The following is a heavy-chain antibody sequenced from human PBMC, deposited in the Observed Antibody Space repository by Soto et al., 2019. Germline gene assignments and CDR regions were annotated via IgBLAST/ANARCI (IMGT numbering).Heavy chain of an antibody. D-gene: IGHD5-12*01. J-gene: IGHJ6*02. CDR3: ARDREMATRFDHYYGMDV. CDR1: GYTFTSYG. V-gene: IGHV1-69*13. CDR2: IIPIFGTA. Sequence: GASVKVSCKASGYTFTSYGISWVRQAPGQGLEWMGGIIPIFGTASYAQKFQGRVTITADESTSTAYMELSSLRSEDTAVYYCARDREMATRFDHYYGMDVWGQGTTVTVSS.